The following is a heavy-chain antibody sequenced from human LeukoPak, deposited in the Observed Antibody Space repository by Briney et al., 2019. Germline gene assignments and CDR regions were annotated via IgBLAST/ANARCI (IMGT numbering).Heavy chain of an antibody. V-gene: IGHV1-69*05. J-gene: IGHJ5*02. CDR1: GGTFSSYA. D-gene: IGHD3-3*01. Sequence: SVKVSCKASGGTFSSYAISWVRQAPGQGLEWMGGIIPIFGTANYAQKFQGRVTMTRDTSTSTVYMELSSLRSEDTAVYYCARATYYDFWSGYWGSNWFDPWGQGTLVTVSS. CDR3: ARATYYDFWSGYWGSNWFDP. CDR2: IIPIFGTA.